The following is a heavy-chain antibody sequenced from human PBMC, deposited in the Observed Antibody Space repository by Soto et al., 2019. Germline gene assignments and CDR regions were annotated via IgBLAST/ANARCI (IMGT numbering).Heavy chain of an antibody. V-gene: IGHV4-31*03. CDR3: XXXXXXXXXXFDY. CDR1: GGSISSGGYY. Sequence: QVQLQESGPGLVKPSQTLSLTCTVSGGSISSGGYYWSWIRQHPGKGLEWIGYIYYSGSTYYNPSLKSRVXXXXXXXXXXXXXXXXXXXXXXXXXXXXXXXXXXXXXFDYWGQGTLVTVSS. J-gene: IGHJ4*02. CDR2: IYYSGST.